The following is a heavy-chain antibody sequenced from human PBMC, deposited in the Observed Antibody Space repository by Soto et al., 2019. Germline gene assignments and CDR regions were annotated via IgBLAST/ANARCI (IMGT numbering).Heavy chain of an antibody. Sequence: QVQLVESGGGVVQPGRSLRLSCAASGFTFSSYGMHWVRQAPGKGLEWVAVISYDGSNKYYADSVKGRFTISRDNSKNTLYLQMNSLRAEDTAVYYCVSSYGSIHFDYWGQGTLVNVSS. J-gene: IGHJ4*02. CDR3: VSSYGSIHFDY. V-gene: IGHV3-30*03. CDR2: ISYDGSNK. CDR1: GFTFSSYG. D-gene: IGHD5-18*01.